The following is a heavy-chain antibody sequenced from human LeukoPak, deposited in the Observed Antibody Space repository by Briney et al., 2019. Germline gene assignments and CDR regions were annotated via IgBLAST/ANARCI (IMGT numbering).Heavy chain of an antibody. D-gene: IGHD3-16*02. CDR1: GYTFTGYY. CDR2: INPNSGGT. J-gene: IGHJ4*02. V-gene: IGHV1-2*06. CDR3: ARVMITSGGVIVPFDY. Sequence: ASVTVSCKASGYTFTGYYMHWVRQAPGQGLEWMGRINPNSGGTNYAQKFQGRVTMTRDTSISTAYMELSRLRFDDTAVYYCARVMITSGGVIVPFDYWGQGTLVTVSS.